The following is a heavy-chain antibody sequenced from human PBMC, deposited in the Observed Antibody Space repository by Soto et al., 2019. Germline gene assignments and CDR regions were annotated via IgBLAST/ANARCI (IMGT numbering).Heavy chain of an antibody. V-gene: IGHV1-8*01. J-gene: IGHJ6*02. CDR1: GYTFTRYD. CDR2: MNPNSGNT. Sequence: ASVKVSCKASGYTFTRYDINWVRQATGQGLEWMGWMNPNSGNTGYAQKFQGRVTMTRNTSISTAYMELSSLRSEDTAVYYCARVPVGATHFYYYGMDVWGQGTTVTVSS. D-gene: IGHD1-26*01. CDR3: ARVPVGATHFYYYGMDV.